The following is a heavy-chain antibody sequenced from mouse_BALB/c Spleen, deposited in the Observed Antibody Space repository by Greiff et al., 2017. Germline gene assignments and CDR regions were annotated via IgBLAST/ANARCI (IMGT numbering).Heavy chain of an antibody. CDR3: ARSGDYYGNSWFAY. J-gene: IGHJ3*01. D-gene: IGHD2-1*01. CDR1: GFSLTGYG. V-gene: IGHV2-6-7*01. Sequence: VQLQQSGPGLVAPSQSLSITCTVSGFSLTGYGVNWVRQPPGKGLEWLGMIWGGGSTDYNSALKSRLSISKDNSKSQVFLKMNSLQTDDTARYYCARSGDYYGNSWFAYWGQGTLVTVSA. CDR2: IWGGGST.